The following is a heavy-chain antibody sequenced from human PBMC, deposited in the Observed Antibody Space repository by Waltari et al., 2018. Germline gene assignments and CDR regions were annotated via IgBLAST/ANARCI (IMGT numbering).Heavy chain of an antibody. D-gene: IGHD3-10*01. CDR1: GFTFDDYA. CDR2: ISWNSGSI. J-gene: IGHJ6*03. CDR3: AKEGYFDYGSGSYYKGPYYYYYMDV. V-gene: IGHV3-9*01. Sequence: EVQLVESGGGLVQPGRSLRLSCAASGFTFDDYAMHWVRQAPGKGLDGVSGISWNSGSIGYADSVKGRFTISRDNAKNSLYLQMNSLRAEDTALYYCAKEGYFDYGSGSYYKGPYYYYYMDVWGKGTTVTVSS.